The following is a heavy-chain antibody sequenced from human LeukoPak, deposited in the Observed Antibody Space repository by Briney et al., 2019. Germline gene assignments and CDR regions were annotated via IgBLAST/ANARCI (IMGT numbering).Heavy chain of an antibody. CDR1: GLTFSTSG. D-gene: IGHD2-2*01. J-gene: IGHJ5*02. CDR3: ARGAVGVVVPAAQARFDP. CDR2: ISSSSSYI. V-gene: IGHV3-21*01. Sequence: GGSLRLSCTASGLTFSTSGFNWVRQAPGKGLEWVSSISSSSSYIYYADSVKGRFTISRDNAKNSLYLQMNSLRAEDTAVYYCARGAVGVVVPAAQARFDPWGQGTLVTVSS.